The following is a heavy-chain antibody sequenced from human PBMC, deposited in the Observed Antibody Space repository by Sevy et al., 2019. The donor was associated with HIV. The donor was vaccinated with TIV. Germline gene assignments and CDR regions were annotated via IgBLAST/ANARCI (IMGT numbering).Heavy chain of an antibody. J-gene: IGHJ5*02. CDR1: GFTFSNYA. CDR3: VKDRIETILWSKGDWFDP. V-gene: IGHV3-64D*06. Sequence: GGSLRLSCSASGFTFSNYAMHWVRQAPGKGLEYVSGLSSDNAGSTYYADSVNGDFTNSRDNSKNTLYLQTSGLTTEDTAVYYCVKDRIETILWSKGDWFDPWGQGTLVTVSS. CDR2: LSSDNAGST. D-gene: IGHD3-9*01.